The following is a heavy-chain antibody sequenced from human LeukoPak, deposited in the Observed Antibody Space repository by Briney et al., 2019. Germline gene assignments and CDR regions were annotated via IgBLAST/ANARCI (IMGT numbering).Heavy chain of an antibody. D-gene: IGHD1-26*01. CDR3: ASAIVGATIFDY. V-gene: IGHV3-66*02. CDR2: IYSGGST. J-gene: IGHJ4*02. Sequence: VSLTLYCAASGSTGSSNYMSWVRHAPGQGLEWVSIIYSGGSTYYADSVKGRFTISRDNSKNTLYLQMNSLRAEDTAVYYCASAIVGATIFDYWGQGTLVTVSS. CDR1: GSTGSSNY.